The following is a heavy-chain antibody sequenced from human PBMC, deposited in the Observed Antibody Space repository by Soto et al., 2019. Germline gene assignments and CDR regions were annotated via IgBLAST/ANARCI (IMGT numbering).Heavy chain of an antibody. CDR2: IYHSGST. D-gene: IGHD3-10*01. Sequence: QLQLQESGSGLVKPSQTLSLTCAVSGGSISSGGYSWSWIRQPPGKGLEWIGYIYHSGSTYYNPSLKSRVTISVDRSKNQFSLKLSAVSTADTAVYYCARSRRGYYGSVGDFDYWGQGTLVTVSS. J-gene: IGHJ4*02. CDR1: GGSISSGGYS. CDR3: ARSRRGYYGSVGDFDY. V-gene: IGHV4-30-2*01.